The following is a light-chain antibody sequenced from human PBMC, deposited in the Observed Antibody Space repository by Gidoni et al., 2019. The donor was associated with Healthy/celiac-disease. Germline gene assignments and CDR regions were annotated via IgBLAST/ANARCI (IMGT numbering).Light chain of an antibody. CDR1: QSVSSY. V-gene: IGKV3-11*01. CDR3: QQGT. CDR2: DAP. J-gene: IGKJ2*02. Sequence: IVLTHSPATLSLSPGERATLSCRASQSVSSYLAWYQQKPGQAPRLLIYDAPNRATGIPARFSGSGSGTDFTLTISSLEPEDFAVYYCQQGTFGQGTKLEIK.